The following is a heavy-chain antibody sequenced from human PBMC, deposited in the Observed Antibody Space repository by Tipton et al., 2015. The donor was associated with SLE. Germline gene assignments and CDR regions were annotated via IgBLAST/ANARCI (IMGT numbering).Heavy chain of an antibody. Sequence: TLSLTCTVSGGSISNYYWSWIRQTPGKGLEWIGYVYTSGSTIYNPSLKSRVTISVDTSKNQVSLKLNSVTAADTAVYYCAKGSGWYKDWGQGTLVTVSS. V-gene: IGHV4-4*08. D-gene: IGHD6-19*01. J-gene: IGHJ4*02. CDR3: AKGSGWYKD. CDR2: VYTSGST. CDR1: GGSISNYY.